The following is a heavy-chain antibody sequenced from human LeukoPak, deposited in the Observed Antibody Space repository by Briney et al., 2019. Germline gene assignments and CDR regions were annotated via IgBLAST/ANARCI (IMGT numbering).Heavy chain of an antibody. Sequence: GGSLRLSCAASGFTFSSYSMNWVRQAPGKGLEWVSSISSSSSYIYYADSVKGRFTISRDNAKNSLYLQMNSLRAEDAALYYCAKGNYGEKIDYWGPGTLVTVSS. D-gene: IGHD4-17*01. V-gene: IGHV3-21*04. CDR2: ISSSSSYI. J-gene: IGHJ4*02. CDR3: AKGNYGEKIDY. CDR1: GFTFSSYS.